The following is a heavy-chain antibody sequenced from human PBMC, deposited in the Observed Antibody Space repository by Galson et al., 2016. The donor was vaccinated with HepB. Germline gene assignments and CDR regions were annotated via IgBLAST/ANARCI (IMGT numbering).Heavy chain of an antibody. Sequence: SLRLSCAASGFIFSDYAMTWVRQAPGKGLEWVSGTSYSGASRYYADSVKGRFTISKDNSKNTLHLQMNSLRAEDTSLDYCVKVSTSDILTGCTDFWGQGTLVTVSS. J-gene: IGHJ4*02. D-gene: IGHD3-9*01. CDR1: GFIFSDYA. CDR3: VKVSTSDILTGCTDF. V-gene: IGHV3-23*01. CDR2: TSYSGASR.